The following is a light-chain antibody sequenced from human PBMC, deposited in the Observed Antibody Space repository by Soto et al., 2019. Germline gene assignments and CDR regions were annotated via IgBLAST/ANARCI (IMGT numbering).Light chain of an antibody. CDR2: DAS. CDR3: HQRSNWPET. J-gene: IGKJ2*01. Sequence: EIVLTQSPATLSLSPGERATLSRRASQSVSTYLAWYQQKPGQAPRLLIYDASNRATGLPARFSGSGSGTDFTLTITSLEPEDFAVYYCHQRSNWPETFGQGTKLEIK. CDR1: QSVSTY. V-gene: IGKV3-11*01.